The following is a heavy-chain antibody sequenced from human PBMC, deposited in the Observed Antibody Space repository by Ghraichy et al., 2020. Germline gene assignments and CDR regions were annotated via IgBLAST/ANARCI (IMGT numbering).Heavy chain of an antibody. D-gene: IGHD7-27*01. CDR2: ITGGGGNT. CDR3: AKDIRTGDGQIPDD. V-gene: IGHV3-23*01. Sequence: GESLRLSCAVSGFTFSSYAMSWVRQAPGKGLEWVSGITGGGGNTYYADSVKGRFTISRDNSKNTLFLQMHSLRVEDTAVYYCAKDIRTGDGQIPDDWGQGTLVTVSS. CDR1: GFTFSSYA. J-gene: IGHJ4*02.